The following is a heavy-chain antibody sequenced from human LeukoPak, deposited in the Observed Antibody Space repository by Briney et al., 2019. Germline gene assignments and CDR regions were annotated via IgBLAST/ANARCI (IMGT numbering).Heavy chain of an antibody. J-gene: IGHJ5*02. CDR3: ARAIVVVPAARHNWFDP. D-gene: IGHD2-2*01. V-gene: IGHV4-34*01. CDR1: GGSFSGYY. CDR2: INHSGST. Sequence: SETLSLTCAVYGGSFSGYYWSWIRQPPGRGLEWIGEINHSGSTNYNPSLKSRVTISVDTSKNQFSLKLSSVTAADTAVYYCARAIVVVPAARHNWFDPWGQGTLVTVSS.